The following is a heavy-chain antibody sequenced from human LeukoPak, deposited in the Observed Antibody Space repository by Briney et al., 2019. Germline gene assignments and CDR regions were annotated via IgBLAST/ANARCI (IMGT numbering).Heavy chain of an antibody. D-gene: IGHD4-23*01. V-gene: IGHV3-53*01. CDR3: AKAVGPPEGLNWLDP. CDR2: IYSGGGT. CDR1: GFTVSSNS. J-gene: IGHJ5*02. Sequence: GGSLRLSCAASGFTVSSNSISWVREAPGKGPEWVSFIYSGGGTFYADCVKGRLTISRDNSKNTVYFQMNSLRAEDTAVYYCAKAVGPPEGLNWLDPWGQGTLVTVSS.